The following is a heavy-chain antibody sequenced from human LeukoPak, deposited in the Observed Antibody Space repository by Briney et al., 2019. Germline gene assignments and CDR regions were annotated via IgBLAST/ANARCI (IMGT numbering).Heavy chain of an antibody. D-gene: IGHD3-22*01. CDR1: GFTFDDYG. J-gene: IGHJ6*03. V-gene: IGHV3-20*04. CDR2: INWNGGST. Sequence: GGSLRLSCAASGFTFDDYGMSWVRQAPGKGLEWVSGINWNGGSTGYADSVKGRFTISRDNAKNSLYLQMNSLRAEDTAVYYCAKDLYYYDSSGYSPFDYYYMDVWGKGTTVTISS. CDR3: AKDLYYYDSSGYSPFDYYYMDV.